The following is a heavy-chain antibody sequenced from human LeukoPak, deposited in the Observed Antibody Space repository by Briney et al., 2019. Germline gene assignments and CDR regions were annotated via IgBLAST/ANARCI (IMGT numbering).Heavy chain of an antibody. CDR1: GFTVSSNY. D-gene: IGHD2-21*02. V-gene: IGHV3-53*01. J-gene: IGHJ3*02. CDR3: AGVIVVVTAIHDAFDI. Sequence: GGSLRLSCAASGFTVSSNYMTWVRQAPGKGLEWVSVIYSGGSTYYADSVKGRFTISRDNAKNSLYLQMNSLRAEDTAVYYCAGVIVVVTAIHDAFDIWGQGTMVTVSS. CDR2: IYSGGST.